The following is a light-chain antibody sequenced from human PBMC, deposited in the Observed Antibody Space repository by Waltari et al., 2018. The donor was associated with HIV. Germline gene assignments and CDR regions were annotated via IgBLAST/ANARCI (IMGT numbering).Light chain of an antibody. CDR1: QSVLYSSNNRNY. CDR2: WAS. J-gene: IGKJ4*01. Sequence: DIVLTKSPDSLTVPLDERDTINCRSSQSVLYSSNNRNYLAWYQKRPGQPPKLLIFWASTRQSGVLDRFTGSGSETDCTLTIRSLQAEDVAVYYWQKYDTTPVTFGGGTKVEIK. V-gene: IGKV4-1*01. CDR3: QKYDTTPVT.